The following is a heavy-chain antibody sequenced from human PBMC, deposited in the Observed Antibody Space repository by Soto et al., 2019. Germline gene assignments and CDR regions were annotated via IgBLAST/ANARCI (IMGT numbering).Heavy chain of an antibody. J-gene: IGHJ6*02. D-gene: IGHD3-10*01. CDR3: AKDRRGVMDV. CDR2: ISWNSGST. V-gene: IGHV3-23*01. CDR1: GFTFDDYA. Sequence: GGSLRLSCAASGFTFDDYAMHWVRQAPGKGLEWVSGISWNSGSTYYADSVKGRFTISRDNSKNTLYLQMNSLRAEDTAVYYCAKDRRGVMDVWGQGTTVTVSS.